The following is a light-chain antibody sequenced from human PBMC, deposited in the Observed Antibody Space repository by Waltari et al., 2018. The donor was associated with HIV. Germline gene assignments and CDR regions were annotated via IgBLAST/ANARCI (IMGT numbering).Light chain of an antibody. CDR1: RSILYSSDNRSY. CDR3: QQYLRSPPT. CDR2: WAS. Sequence: DIVMTQSPDSLPLSLGERATIHCTASRSILYSSDNRSYLAWYQQKPPRPPRVLISWASTRESGVPDRFSGSGSGTDFALTISRLQAEDVAVYHCQQYLRSPPTFGGGTKVEIK. V-gene: IGKV4-1*01. J-gene: IGKJ4*01.